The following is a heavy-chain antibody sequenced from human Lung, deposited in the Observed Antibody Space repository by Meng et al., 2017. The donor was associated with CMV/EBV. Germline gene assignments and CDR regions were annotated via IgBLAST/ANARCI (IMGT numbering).Heavy chain of an antibody. Sequence: GDTFNKYTISWVRQAPGQGLEWMGGIIPILGITSSAQKFRGRATITADRSTNTAYLELSGLTSEDTAVYFCATRGITGTGAEYFQHWGQGTLVTVSS. CDR1: GDTFNKYT. J-gene: IGHJ1*01. D-gene: IGHD1-7*01. V-gene: IGHV1-69*02. CDR2: IIPILGIT. CDR3: ATRGITGTGAEYFQH.